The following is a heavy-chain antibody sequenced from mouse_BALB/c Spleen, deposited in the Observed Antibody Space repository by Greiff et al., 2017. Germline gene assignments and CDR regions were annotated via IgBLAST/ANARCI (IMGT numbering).Heavy chain of an antibody. CDR3: ARDLSDYGSSYRYFDY. CDR1: GFSLTSYG. Sequence: VQLQQSGPGLVAPSQSLSITCTVSGFSLTSYGVHWVRQPPGKGLEWLGVIWAGGSTNYNSALMSRLSISKDNSKSQVFIKMNSLQTDDTAMYYCARDLSDYGSSYRYFDYWGQGTTLTVSS. CDR2: IWAGGST. D-gene: IGHD1-1*01. J-gene: IGHJ2*01. V-gene: IGHV2-9*02.